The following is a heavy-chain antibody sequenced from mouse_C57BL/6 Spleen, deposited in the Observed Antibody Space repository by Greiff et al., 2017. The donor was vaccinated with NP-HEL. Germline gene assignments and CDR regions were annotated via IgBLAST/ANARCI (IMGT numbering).Heavy chain of an antibody. Sequence: EVQLQQSGPGLVKPSQSLSLTCSVTGYSITSGYYWNWIRQFPGNKLEWMGYISYDGSNNYNPSLKNRISITRDTSKNQFFLKLNSVTTEDTATYYCARGRLRGSSYERYFDVWGTGTTVTVSS. J-gene: IGHJ1*03. CDR2: ISYDGSN. D-gene: IGHD1-1*01. CDR1: GYSITSGYY. V-gene: IGHV3-6*01. CDR3: ARGRLRGSSYERYFDV.